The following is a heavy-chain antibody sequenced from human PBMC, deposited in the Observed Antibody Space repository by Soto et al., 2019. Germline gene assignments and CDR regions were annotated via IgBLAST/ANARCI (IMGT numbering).Heavy chain of an antibody. J-gene: IGHJ4*02. V-gene: IGHV1-2*02. CDR1: GYTFTGYY. D-gene: IGHD3-10*01. CDR3: ARDPSITPYPFDY. Sequence: ASVKVSCKASGYTFTGYYMHWVRQAPGQGLEWMGWINPNSGGTNYAQKFQGRVTMTRDTSISTAYMELSRLRSDDTAVYYCARDPSITPYPFDYWGQGTLVTVSS. CDR2: INPNSGGT.